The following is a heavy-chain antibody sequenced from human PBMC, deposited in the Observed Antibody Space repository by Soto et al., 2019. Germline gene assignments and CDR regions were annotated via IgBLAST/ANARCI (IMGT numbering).Heavy chain of an antibody. V-gene: IGHV4-31*03. D-gene: IGHD3-9*01. J-gene: IGHJ4*02. CDR2: IYYSGST. Sequence: QVQLQESGPGLVKPSQTLSLTCTVSGGSISSGGRYYWSWIRQHPGRGLEWIGYIYYSGSTYYNPSLKRRVTISVDTSKNQFSLKLSSVTAADTAVYYCARGHYDILTGYYLDYWGQGTLVTVSS. CDR1: GGSISSGGRYY. CDR3: ARGHYDILTGYYLDY.